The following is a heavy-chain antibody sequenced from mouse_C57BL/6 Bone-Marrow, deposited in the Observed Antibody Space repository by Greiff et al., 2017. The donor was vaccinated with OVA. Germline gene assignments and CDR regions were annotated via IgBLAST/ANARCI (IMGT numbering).Heavy chain of an antibody. CDR2: ISDGGSYT. CDR1: GFTFSSYA. V-gene: IGHV5-4*01. CDR3: ARDRHYYAMDY. J-gene: IGHJ4*01. Sequence: EVKLMESGGGLVKPGGSLKLSCAASGFTFSSYAMSWVRQTPEKRLEWVATISDGGSYTYYPDNVKGRFTISRDNAKNNLYLQMSHLKSEDTAMYYCARDRHYYAMDYWGQGTSVTVSS.